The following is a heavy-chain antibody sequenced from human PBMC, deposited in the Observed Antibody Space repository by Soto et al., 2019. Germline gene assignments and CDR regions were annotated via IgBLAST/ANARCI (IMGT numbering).Heavy chain of an antibody. D-gene: IGHD3-16*01. CDR1: GFTLSGYW. CDR3: ARGGGNFDQ. J-gene: IGHJ4*02. V-gene: IGHV3-7*04. CDR2: VKQDGSNK. Sequence: EVQLVESGGGLVQPGGSLRLTCAASGFTLSGYWMSWVRQAPGKGLEWVANVKQDGSNKYYVDSVKGRFTISRDNAKNLLYLQINSLRVEDTAVYYCARGGGNFDQWGQGTLVTVSS.